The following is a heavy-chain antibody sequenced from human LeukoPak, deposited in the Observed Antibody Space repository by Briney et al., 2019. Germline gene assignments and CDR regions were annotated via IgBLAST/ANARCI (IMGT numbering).Heavy chain of an antibody. CDR3: ASGYTYVRLGDH. CDR2: VNLGGSVI. Sequence: GGSLRLSCAASGFAFRDYWMNWVRQAPGKGLEWVANVNLGGSVISYVDSVKGRCTASRDNAENSLSLQMNSLRAEDTAVYYCASGYTYVRLGDHWGQGTLVTVSS. D-gene: IGHD5-18*01. V-gene: IGHV3-7*01. J-gene: IGHJ4*02. CDR1: GFAFRDYW.